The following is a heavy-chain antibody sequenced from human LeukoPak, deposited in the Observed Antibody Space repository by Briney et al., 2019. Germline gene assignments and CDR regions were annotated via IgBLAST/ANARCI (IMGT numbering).Heavy chain of an antibody. CDR1: GFTVSSSY. V-gene: IGHV3-21*01. CDR2: ISSSSSYI. CDR3: ARSPRYSRLNRG. D-gene: IGHD6-13*01. Sequence: PGGSLRLSCAASGFTVSSSYMSRVSQAPGKGLEWVSSISSSSSYIYYADSVKGRFTISRDNAKNSLYLQMNSLRAEDTALYYCARSPRYSRLNRGWGQGTLATVSS. J-gene: IGHJ4*02.